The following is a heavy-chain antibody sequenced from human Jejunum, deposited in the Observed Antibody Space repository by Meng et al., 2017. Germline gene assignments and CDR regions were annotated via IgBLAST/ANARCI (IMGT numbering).Heavy chain of an antibody. D-gene: IGHD3-10*01. Sequence: GGSLRLSCAASGFTFSNYIMTWVRQAAGKGLEWVSHISTTGGSTFYADSVKGRFTISRDNSRNTVSLQVSSLGVEDTAIYYCAKRAVNGNYYFDSWGQGTLVTVSS. CDR2: ISTTGGST. CDR3: AKRAVNGNYYFDS. V-gene: IGHV3-23*01. J-gene: IGHJ4*02. CDR1: GFTFSNYI.